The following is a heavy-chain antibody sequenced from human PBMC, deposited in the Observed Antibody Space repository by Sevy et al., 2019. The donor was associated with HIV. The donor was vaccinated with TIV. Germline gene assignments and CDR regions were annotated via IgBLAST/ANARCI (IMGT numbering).Heavy chain of an antibody. CDR2: IYSGGST. D-gene: IGHD5-12*01. CDR1: GFTVSSNY. J-gene: IGHJ4*02. Sequence: GGSLRLSCAASGFTVSSNYMSWVRQAPGKGLEWVSVIYSGGSTYYADSVKGRFTISRDNSKNTLYLQMNSLRAEDTAVYYCARAAVSAYSGYDSPYYFDYWGQGTLVTVSS. CDR3: ARAAVSAYSGYDSPYYFDY. V-gene: IGHV3-53*01.